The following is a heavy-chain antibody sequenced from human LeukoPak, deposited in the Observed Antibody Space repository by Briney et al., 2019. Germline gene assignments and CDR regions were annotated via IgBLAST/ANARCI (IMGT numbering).Heavy chain of an antibody. V-gene: IGHV4-59*01. Sequence: SETLSLTCAVYGGSFSGYYWNWIRQPPGKGLEWIGYIYYSGSTNYNPSLKSRVTISVDTSKNQFSLRLSSVTAADTAVYYCARGGRQWRSLNWNYYYYYMDVWGKGTTV. CDR2: IYYSGST. J-gene: IGHJ6*03. D-gene: IGHD6-19*01. CDR1: GGSFSGYY. CDR3: ARGGRQWRSLNWNYYYYYMDV.